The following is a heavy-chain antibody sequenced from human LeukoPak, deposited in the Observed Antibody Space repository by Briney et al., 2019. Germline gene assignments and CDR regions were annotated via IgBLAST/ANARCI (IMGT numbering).Heavy chain of an antibody. J-gene: IGHJ4*02. CDR2: ISWNSGSI. D-gene: IGHD3-22*01. V-gene: IGHV3-9*01. CDR3: AKAIIGSSGYYSFDY. CDR1: GFTFSDFP. Sequence: GGSLRLSCAASGFTFSDFPMIWVRQAPGKGLEWVSGISWNSGSIGYADSVKGRFTISRDNAKNSLYLQMNSLRAEDTALYYCAKAIIGSSGYYSFDYWGQGTLVTVSS.